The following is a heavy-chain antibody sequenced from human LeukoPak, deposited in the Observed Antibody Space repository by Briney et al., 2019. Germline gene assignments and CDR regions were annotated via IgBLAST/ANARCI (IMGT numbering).Heavy chain of an antibody. J-gene: IGHJ6*03. D-gene: IGHD3-22*01. Sequence: ASVKVSCKASGYTFTRYYMHWVRQAPGQGLEWMGWINPNSGGTNYAQKFQGRVTMTRDTSISTAYMELSRLRSDDTAVYYCAGVRDYDSSGYHPMDVWGKGTTVTVSS. V-gene: IGHV1-2*02. CDR2: INPNSGGT. CDR1: GYTFTRYY. CDR3: AGVRDYDSSGYHPMDV.